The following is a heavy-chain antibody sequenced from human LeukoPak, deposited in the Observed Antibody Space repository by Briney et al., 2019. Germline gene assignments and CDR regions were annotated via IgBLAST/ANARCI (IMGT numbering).Heavy chain of an antibody. D-gene: IGHD6-13*01. J-gene: IGHJ5*02. CDR3: AKDRDSSSWYQSSDWFDP. Sequence: GGSLRLSCAASGFTFSSYGMHWVRQAPGKGLEWVAVISYDGSNKYYADSVKGRYTISRDNSKNTLYLQMNSLRAEDTAVYYCAKDRDSSSWYQSSDWFDPWGQGTLVTVSS. CDR2: ISYDGSNK. CDR1: GFTFSSYG. V-gene: IGHV3-30*18.